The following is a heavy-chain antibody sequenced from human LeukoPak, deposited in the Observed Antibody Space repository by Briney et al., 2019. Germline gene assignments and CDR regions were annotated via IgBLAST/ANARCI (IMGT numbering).Heavy chain of an antibody. J-gene: IGHJ4*02. Sequence: HPGRSLRLSCAASGFTFSSYWMSWVRQAPGKGLEWVANIKQDGSEKYYVDSVKGRFTISRDNAKNSLYLQMNSLRAEDTAVYYCARWFTYYYDSSGYFFDYWGQGTLVTVSS. CDR1: GFTFSSYW. V-gene: IGHV3-7*01. CDR2: IKQDGSEK. CDR3: ARWFTYYYDSSGYFFDY. D-gene: IGHD3-22*01.